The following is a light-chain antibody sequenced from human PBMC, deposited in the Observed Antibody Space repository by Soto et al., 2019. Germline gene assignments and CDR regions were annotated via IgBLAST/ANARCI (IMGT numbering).Light chain of an antibody. J-gene: IGLJ2*01. Sequence: QSALTQPPSASGSPGQSVTISCTGTSVDVGGYNYVSWYQQHPGKAPKLMIYEVSKRPSGVPNRFSGSKSGNTASLTVSGLQAEDEADYYCSSYAGSNNLGVFGGGTKLTVL. CDR2: EVS. CDR1: SVDVGGYNY. V-gene: IGLV2-8*01. CDR3: SSYAGSNNLGV.